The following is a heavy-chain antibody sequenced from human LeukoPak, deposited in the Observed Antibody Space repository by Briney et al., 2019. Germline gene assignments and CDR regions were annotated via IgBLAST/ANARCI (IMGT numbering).Heavy chain of an antibody. CDR3: ARDGTYYGDYVGFDY. J-gene: IGHJ4*02. CDR1: GGSISSSSYY. D-gene: IGHD4-17*01. V-gene: IGHV4-39*07. CDR2: IYYSGST. Sequence: SETLSLTCTVSGGSISSSSYYWGWIRQPPGKGLEWIGSIYYSGSTYYNPSLKSRVTISVDTSKNQFSLKLSSVTAADTAVYYCARDGTYYGDYVGFDYWGQGTLVTVSS.